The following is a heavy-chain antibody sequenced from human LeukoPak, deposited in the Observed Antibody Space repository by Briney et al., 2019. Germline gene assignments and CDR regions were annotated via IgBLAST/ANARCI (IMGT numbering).Heavy chain of an antibody. V-gene: IGHV4-30-2*01. J-gene: IGHJ5*02. CDR3: ARVAHVDTLMWYGSGSWLWFDP. D-gene: IGHD3-10*01. CDR2: IYHSGST. CDR1: GGSISSGGYY. Sequence: SETLSLTCTVSGGSISSGGYYWSWIRQPPGKGLEWIGYIYHSGSTYYNPSLKSRVTISVDRSKNQFSLKLSSVTAADTAVYYCARVAHVDTLMWYGSGSWLWFDPWGQGTLVTVSS.